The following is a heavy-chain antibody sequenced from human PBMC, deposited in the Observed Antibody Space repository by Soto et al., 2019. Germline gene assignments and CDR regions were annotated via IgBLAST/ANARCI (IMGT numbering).Heavy chain of an antibody. Sequence: PSETLSLTCTVSGGSISSYYWSWIRQPPGKGLEWIGYIYYSGSTNYNPSLKSRVTISVDRSKNQFSLKLSSVTAADTAVYYCARDLWGYCGTDCYPLDVWGQGTTVTVS. D-gene: IGHD2-21*02. J-gene: IGHJ6*02. CDR1: GGSISSYY. CDR3: ARDLWGYCGTDCYPLDV. V-gene: IGHV4-59*01. CDR2: IYYSGST.